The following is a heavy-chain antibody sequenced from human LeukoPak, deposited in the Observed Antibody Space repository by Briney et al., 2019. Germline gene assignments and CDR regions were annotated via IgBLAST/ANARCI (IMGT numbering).Heavy chain of an antibody. V-gene: IGHV1-24*01. CDR2: FEPEDGQT. CDR1: GHTLAELS. J-gene: IGHJ4*02. D-gene: IGHD1-1*01. CDR3: ATGRPGSLLDY. Sequence: ASVNVSCKVSGHTLAELSMHWVRQAAGKVLEWVGGFEPEDGQTMYAQKFQDRLTMTEDTSTDTGYMELSSLKSEDTAVDYCATGRPGSLLDYWGQGSLVTVSS.